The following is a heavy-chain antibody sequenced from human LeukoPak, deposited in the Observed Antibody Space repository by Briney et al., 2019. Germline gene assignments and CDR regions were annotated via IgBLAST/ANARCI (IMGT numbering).Heavy chain of an antibody. J-gene: IGHJ4*02. CDR1: GGSISSYY. V-gene: IGHV4-59*01. D-gene: IGHD5-18*01. CDR3: ARGILGYSYGYDY. CDR2: IYYSGST. Sequence: KPSETLSLTCTVSGGSISSYYWSWIRQPPGKGLEWIGYIYYSGSTNYNPSLKSRLTISVDTSKNQFSLKLSSVTAADTAVYYCARGILGYSYGYDYWGQGTLVTVSS.